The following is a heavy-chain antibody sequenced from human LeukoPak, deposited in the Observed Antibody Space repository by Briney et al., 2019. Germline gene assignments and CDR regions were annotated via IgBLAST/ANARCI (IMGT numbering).Heavy chain of an antibody. D-gene: IGHD6-13*01. Sequence: ASVKVSCKASGYTFTSYAMHWVRQAPGQRLEWMGWINAGNGNTKYSQKFQGRVTITRDTSASTAYMELSSLRSEDTAVYYCARGAGYSSSSDYYYYYMDVWGKGTTVTVSS. V-gene: IGHV1-3*01. CDR3: ARGAGYSSSSDYYYYYMDV. CDR1: GYTFTSYA. J-gene: IGHJ6*03. CDR2: INAGNGNT.